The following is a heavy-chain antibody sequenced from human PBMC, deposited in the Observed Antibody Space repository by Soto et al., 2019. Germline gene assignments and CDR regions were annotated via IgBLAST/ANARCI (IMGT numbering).Heavy chain of an antibody. V-gene: IGHV4-39*01. CDR1: GGSISSRSYY. CDR3: SYGDACDI. Sequence: QLQLQESGPGLVKPSETLSLTCTVSGGSISSRSYYWDWIRQSPGKGLEWIGSVYHSGRTYYNPSHTSRVTISVDTSKNPFALRLSSVTAADTAVYYCSYGDACDIWGQGTMVTVSS. J-gene: IGHJ3*02. CDR2: VYHSGRT. D-gene: IGHD4-17*01.